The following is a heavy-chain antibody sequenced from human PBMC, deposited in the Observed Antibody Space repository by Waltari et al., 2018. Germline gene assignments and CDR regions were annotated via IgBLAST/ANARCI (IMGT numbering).Heavy chain of an antibody. D-gene: IGHD5-18*01. CDR2: IIPIFGTA. J-gene: IGHJ6*02. V-gene: IGHV1-69*01. CDR3: ARDGDTAMVTSLYYGMDV. Sequence: QVQLVQSGAEVKKPGSSVKVSCKASGGTFSSYAISWVRQAPGQGLEWRGGIIPIFGTANYAQKFQGRVTITADESTSTAYMELSSLRSEDTAVYYCARDGDTAMVTSLYYGMDVWGQGTTVTVSS. CDR1: GGTFSSYA.